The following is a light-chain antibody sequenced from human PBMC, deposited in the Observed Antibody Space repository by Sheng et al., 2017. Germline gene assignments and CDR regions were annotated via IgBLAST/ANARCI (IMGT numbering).Light chain of an antibody. CDR3: QSFDKSLNTWV. V-gene: IGLV1-40*01. CDR1: SPNIGIGYD. CDR2: ATN. J-gene: IGLJ3*02. Sequence: QSVLTQPPSVSGAPGQRITISCTGSSPNIGIGYDVHWYQQLPGTAPKLLLYATNNRPSGVPDRFSGSRSGTSASLAITGLQADDEADYYCQSFDKSLNTWVFGGGTKLTVL.